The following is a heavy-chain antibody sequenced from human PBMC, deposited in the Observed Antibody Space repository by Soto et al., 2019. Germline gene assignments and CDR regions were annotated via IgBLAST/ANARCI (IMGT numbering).Heavy chain of an antibody. J-gene: IGHJ6*02. CDR3: TTVLATVPDYYYYGMDV. CDR2: IKSKTDGGTT. V-gene: IGHV3-15*01. D-gene: IGHD2-2*01. CDR1: GFTFSNAW. Sequence: PGGSLRLSCAASGFTFSNAWMSWVRQAPGKGLEWVGRIKSKTDGGTTDYAAPVKGRFTISRDDSKNTLYLQMNSLKTEDTAVYYCTTVLATVPDYYYYGMDVWGQGTTVTVSS.